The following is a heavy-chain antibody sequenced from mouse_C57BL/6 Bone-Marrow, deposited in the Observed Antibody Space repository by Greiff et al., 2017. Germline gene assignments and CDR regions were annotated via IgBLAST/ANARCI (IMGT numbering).Heavy chain of an antibody. CDR1: GFTFNTYA. CDR2: IRSKSSNYAT. CDR3: VRSGVYYGSSYVGGYWYFDV. D-gene: IGHD1-1*01. V-gene: IGHV10-3*01. J-gene: IGHJ1*03. Sequence: EVMLVESGGGLVQPKGSLKLSCAASGFTFNTYAMHWVRQAPGKGLEWVARIRSKSSNYATYYADSVKDRFTISRDDSQSMLYLQMNNLKTEDTAMYYCVRSGVYYGSSYVGGYWYFDVWGTGTTVTVSS.